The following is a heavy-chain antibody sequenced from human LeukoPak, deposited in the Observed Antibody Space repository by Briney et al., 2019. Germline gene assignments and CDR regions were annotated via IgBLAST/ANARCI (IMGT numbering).Heavy chain of an antibody. CDR2: ISGSGGST. CDR3: AKDYYYDSSGYLDY. V-gene: IGHV3-23*01. J-gene: IGHJ4*02. D-gene: IGHD3-22*01. CDR1: GFTFSSYA. Sequence: GGSLRLSCAASGFTFSSYAMSWVRQAPGKGLEWVSAISGSGGSTYYADSVKGRFTISRDNSKNTLYLQMNSLRAEDTAVYYCAKDYYYDSSGYLDYWGQGTLVTVSS.